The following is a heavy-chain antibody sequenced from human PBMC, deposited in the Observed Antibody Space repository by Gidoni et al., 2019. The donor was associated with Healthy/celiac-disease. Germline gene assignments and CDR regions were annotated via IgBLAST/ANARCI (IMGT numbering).Heavy chain of an antibody. CDR3: ARAPMVMGQFLASDY. CDR1: GGPISSGGYY. D-gene: IGHD2-8*01. J-gene: IGHJ4*02. CDR2: IYYSGST. V-gene: IGHV4-31*03. Sequence: QVQLQESGPGLVKPSQTLSLPCTVSGGPISSGGYYWSWIRQHPGKGLEWIGYIYYSGSTYYNPSLKSRVTISVDTSKNQFSLKLSSVTAADTAVYYCARAPMVMGQFLASDYWGQGTLVTVSS.